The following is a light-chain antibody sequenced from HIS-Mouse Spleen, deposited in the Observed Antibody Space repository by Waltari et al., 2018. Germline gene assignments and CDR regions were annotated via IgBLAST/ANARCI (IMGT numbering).Light chain of an antibody. CDR1: RSAVVSYNL. Sequence: QSALTQPASVSGSPGQSIPISCTGTRSAVVSYNLFPWYQQHPGKAPKLMIYEGSKRPSGVSNRFSGSKSGNTASLTISGLQAEDEADYYCCSYAGSSTWVFGGGTKLTVL. J-gene: IGLJ3*02. CDR3: CSYAGSSTWV. CDR2: EGS. V-gene: IGLV2-23*01.